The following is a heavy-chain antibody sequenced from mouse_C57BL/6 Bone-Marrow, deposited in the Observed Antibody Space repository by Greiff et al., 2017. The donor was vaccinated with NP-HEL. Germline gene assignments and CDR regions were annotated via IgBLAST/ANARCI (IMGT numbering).Heavy chain of an antibody. CDR2: IYPRSGNT. V-gene: IGHV1-81*01. J-gene: IGHJ3*01. Sequence: QVQLKESGAELARPGASVKLSCKASGYTFTSYGISWVKQRTGQGLEWIGEIYPRSGNTYYNEKFKGKATLTADKSSSTAYMELRSLTSEDSAVYFCARSTRKLWFAYWGQGTLVTVSA. D-gene: IGHD6-1*01. CDR3: ARSTRKLWFAY. CDR1: GYTFTSYG.